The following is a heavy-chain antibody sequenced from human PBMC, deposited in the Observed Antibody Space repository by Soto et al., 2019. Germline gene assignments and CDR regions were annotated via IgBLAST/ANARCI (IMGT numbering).Heavy chain of an antibody. D-gene: IGHD2-21*02. CDR2: IWYDETKK. J-gene: IGHJ4*02. Sequence: QVPLVDSVGGVVQPGRSLRLSCAVCGFPLTDYGMHWVRQVPGKGLEWVAVIWYDETKKYYADSVKGRVTMSRDTSKNTVYLQMNSVRAEDTAVYYCASERGDSYFDYWGQGTLVTVSS. V-gene: IGHV3-33*01. CDR1: GFPLTDYG. CDR3: ASERGDSYFDY.